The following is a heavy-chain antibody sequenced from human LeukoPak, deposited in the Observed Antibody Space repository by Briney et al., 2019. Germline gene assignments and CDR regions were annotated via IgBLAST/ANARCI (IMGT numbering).Heavy chain of an antibody. D-gene: IGHD3-10*01. V-gene: IGHV3-23*01. Sequence: GGSLRLSCAASGFTFSSYGMSWVRQAPGKGLEWVSGISGSGGSTYYADSVKGRFTISRDNSKNTLYLRMNSLRAEDTAVYYCARAKPKNMVRGLIMRRESRYYFDYWGQGTLVTVSS. J-gene: IGHJ4*02. CDR2: ISGSGGST. CDR3: ARAKPKNMVRGLIMRRESRYYFDY. CDR1: GFTFSSYG.